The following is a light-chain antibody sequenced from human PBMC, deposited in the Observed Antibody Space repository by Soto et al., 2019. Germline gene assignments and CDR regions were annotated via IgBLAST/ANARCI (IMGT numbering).Light chain of an antibody. Sequence: QSVLTQPASVSGAPGQAITISCTGTSGDVGRYNYVSWYQQYPGRAPKLIIFDVTNRPSGVSPRFSGSKSGNTASLTISGLQAADEADYYCNSYTGTSARYAFGTGTKVTVL. CDR2: DVT. CDR1: SGDVGRYNY. J-gene: IGLJ1*01. CDR3: NSYTGTSARYA. V-gene: IGLV2-14*03.